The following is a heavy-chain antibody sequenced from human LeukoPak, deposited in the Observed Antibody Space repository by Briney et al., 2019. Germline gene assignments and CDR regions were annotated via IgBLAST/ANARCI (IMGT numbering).Heavy chain of an antibody. V-gene: IGHV1-69*13. J-gene: IGHJ4*02. CDR3: AVVLRFLEWPPGAFDY. CDR1: GGTFSSYA. D-gene: IGHD3-3*01. CDR2: IIPIFGTA. Sequence: ASVKVSCKASGGTFSSYAIGWVRQAPGQGLEWMGGIIPIFGTANYAQKFQGRVTITADESTSTAYMELSSLRSEDTAVYYCAVVLRFLEWPPGAFDYWGQGTLVTVSS.